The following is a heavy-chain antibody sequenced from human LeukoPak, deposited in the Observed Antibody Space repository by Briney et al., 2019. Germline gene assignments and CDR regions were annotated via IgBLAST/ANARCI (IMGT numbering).Heavy chain of an antibody. Sequence: ASVKVSCEASGYTFTSYGISWVRQAPGQGLEWMGWISAYNGNTNYAQKLQGRVTMTTDTSTSTAYMELRSLRSDDTAVYYCARLREDFWSGSDFDYWGQGTLVTVSS. V-gene: IGHV1-18*01. J-gene: IGHJ4*02. CDR3: ARLREDFWSGSDFDY. D-gene: IGHD3-3*01. CDR2: ISAYNGNT. CDR1: GYTFTSYG.